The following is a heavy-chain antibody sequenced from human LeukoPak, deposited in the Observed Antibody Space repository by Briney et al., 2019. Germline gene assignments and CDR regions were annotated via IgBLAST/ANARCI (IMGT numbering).Heavy chain of an antibody. D-gene: IGHD2-15*01. Sequence: ASVKVSCKASGYTFTSYDINWVRQTTGQGLEWMGWMNPNSGNTGYAQKFQGRVTMTRNTSISTAYMELSSLRSGDTAVYYCASCSGGSCYADAFDIWGQGTMVTVSS. CDR3: ASCSGGSCYADAFDI. J-gene: IGHJ3*02. CDR1: GYTFTSYD. CDR2: MNPNSGNT. V-gene: IGHV1-8*01.